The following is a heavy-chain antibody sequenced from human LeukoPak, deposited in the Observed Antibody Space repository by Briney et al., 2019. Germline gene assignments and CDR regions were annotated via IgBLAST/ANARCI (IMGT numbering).Heavy chain of an antibody. J-gene: IGHJ5*02. CDR2: ISAYNGNT. CDR3: ARGNLRYFDWLPQANWFDP. V-gene: IGHV1-18*01. Sequence: ASVKVSCKASGYTFTSYGISWVRQAPGQGLEWMGWISAYNGNTNYAQKLQGRVTMTTDTSTSTAYMELRSLRSDDTAVYYCARGNLRYFDWLPQANWFDPSGQGTLVAVSS. D-gene: IGHD3-9*01. CDR1: GYTFTSYG.